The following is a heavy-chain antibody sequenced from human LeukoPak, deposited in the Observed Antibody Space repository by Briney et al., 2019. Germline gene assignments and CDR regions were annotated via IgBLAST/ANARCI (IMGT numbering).Heavy chain of an antibody. J-gene: IGHJ4*02. CDR2: VWSDGSNK. CDR1: GLTFSNYT. Sequence: GGSLRLSCAASGLTFSNYTMHWVRQAPGKGLEWVAAVWSDGSNKYYGDSVKGRFTISRDDAKNSLYLQMNSLRADDTAVYYCARDPVCDYWGQGTLVTVSS. CDR3: ARDPVCDY. V-gene: IGHV3-33*01.